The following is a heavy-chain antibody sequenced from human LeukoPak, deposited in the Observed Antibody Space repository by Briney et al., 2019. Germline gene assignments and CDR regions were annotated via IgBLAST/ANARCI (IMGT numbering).Heavy chain of an antibody. D-gene: IGHD3-10*01. CDR1: GGSISSYY. V-gene: IGHV4-59*08. CDR3: ARLRYYGSGSYYPDY. CDR2: IYYSGST. Sequence: SETLSLTCTVSGGSISSYYWSWIRQPPGKGLEWIGYIYYSGSTNYNPSLKSRVTISVDTSKNQFSLKLSSVTAADTAVYYCARLRYYGSGSYYPDYWGQGTLVTVSS. J-gene: IGHJ4*02.